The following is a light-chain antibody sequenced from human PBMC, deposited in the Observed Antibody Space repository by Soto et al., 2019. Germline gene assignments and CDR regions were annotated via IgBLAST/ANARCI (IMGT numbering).Light chain of an antibody. CDR2: EAS. Sequence: DIQMTQSPSTLCASVGDRVTIPCRASQSSSNRLAWYQQKPGKAPKVLIYEASSLERGVPSRFSGSGSATEFILTISSLQPDDFATYYCQQYNSYSWTFGQGTKVDI. CDR1: QSSSNR. CDR3: QQYNSYSWT. J-gene: IGKJ1*01. V-gene: IGKV1-5*01.